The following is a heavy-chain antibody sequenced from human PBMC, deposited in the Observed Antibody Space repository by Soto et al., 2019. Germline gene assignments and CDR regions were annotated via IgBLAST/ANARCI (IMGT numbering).Heavy chain of an antibody. CDR3: ARDSSSSWYEGNWLDP. J-gene: IGHJ5*02. V-gene: IGHV1-69*08. CDR1: GGTFSSYT. CDR2: IIPILGIA. Sequence: QVQLVQSGAEVKKPGSSVKVSCKASGGTFSSYTISWVRQAPGQGLEWMGRIIPILGIANYAQKFQGRVTITADKSTSTAYMELSSLRSEDTAVYYCARDSSSSWYEGNWLDPWGQGTLVTVSS. D-gene: IGHD6-13*01.